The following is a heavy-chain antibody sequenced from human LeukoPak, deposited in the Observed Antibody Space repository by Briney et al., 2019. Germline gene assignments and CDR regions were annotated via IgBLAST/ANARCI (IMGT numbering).Heavy chain of an antibody. CDR3: AKGGSMTGITRWFDI. J-gene: IGHJ3*02. V-gene: IGHV3-23*01. Sequence: GGPLRLSCAASGFAFSSHAMTWVRQAPGKGLQWVSGVNSDGGSPYYADSVKGRFTISRDNSKNTLYLQMNNLRAEDTAVYYCAKGGSMTGITRWFDIWGQGTMVTVSS. D-gene: IGHD1-7*01. CDR2: VNSDGGSP. CDR1: GFAFSSHA.